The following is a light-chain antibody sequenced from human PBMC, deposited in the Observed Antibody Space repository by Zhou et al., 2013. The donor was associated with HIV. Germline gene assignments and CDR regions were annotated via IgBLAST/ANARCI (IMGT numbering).Light chain of an antibody. V-gene: IGKV1-5*03. CDR3: QQSYSTPYS. CDR2: QAS. J-gene: IGKJ2*03. CDR1: QSIGRW. Sequence: DIQMTQSPSTLSASVGDSVTITCRASQSIGRWLAWYQQKPGQAPRLLISQASTLETGVPSRFSGGGSGTDFTLTISSLQPEDFATYYCQQSYSTPYSFGQGTKVEIK.